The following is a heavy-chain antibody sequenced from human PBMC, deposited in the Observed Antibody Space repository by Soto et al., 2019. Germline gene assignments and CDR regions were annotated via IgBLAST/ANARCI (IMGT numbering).Heavy chain of an antibody. J-gene: IGHJ4*02. Sequence: EVQLLESGGGSVQPGGSLRLSCAASGFTFSSYAMNWVRQAPGKGLEWVSAISGSGGSTYYADSVKGRFTISRDNSKNTLYLQMNSLRAEDTAVYYCANSLTAVGATSPFDYWGQGTLVTVSS. D-gene: IGHD1-26*01. CDR2: ISGSGGST. CDR1: GFTFSSYA. V-gene: IGHV3-23*01. CDR3: ANSLTAVGATSPFDY.